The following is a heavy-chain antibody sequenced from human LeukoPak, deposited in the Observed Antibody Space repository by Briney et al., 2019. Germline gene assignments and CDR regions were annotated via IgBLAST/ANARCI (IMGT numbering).Heavy chain of an antibody. D-gene: IGHD3-10*01. J-gene: IGHJ4*02. CDR1: GGSPSSSGYY. CDR3: ATGSGFGEFDLDY. V-gene: IGHV4-39*07. Sequence: SETLSLTCTVSGGSPSSSGYYWGWIRQPPGKGLEWIGIIYYSGTTYYNPSLKSRVTISIDTSKNQFSLKLSSVTAADTAVNYCATGSGFGEFDLDYWGQGTLVTVSS. CDR2: IYYSGTT.